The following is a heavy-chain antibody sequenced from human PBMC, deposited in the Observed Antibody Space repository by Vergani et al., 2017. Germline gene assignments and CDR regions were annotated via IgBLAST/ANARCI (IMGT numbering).Heavy chain of an antibody. CDR2: IYYSGST. CDR1: GGSISSSSYY. Sequence: QLQLQESGPGLVKPSETLSLTCTVSGGSISSSSYYWGWIRQPPGKGLEWIGSIYYSGSTYYNPSLKSRVTISVDTSKNQFSLKLSSVTAADTAVYYCARVRRGKNDFDYWGQGTLVTVSS. J-gene: IGHJ4*02. CDR3: ARVRRGKNDFDY. V-gene: IGHV4-39*07. D-gene: IGHD1-14*01.